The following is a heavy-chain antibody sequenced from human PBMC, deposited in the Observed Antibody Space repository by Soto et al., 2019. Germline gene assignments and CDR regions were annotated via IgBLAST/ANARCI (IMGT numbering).Heavy chain of an antibody. D-gene: IGHD6-13*01. CDR3: ARVGYDSTWAFDY. V-gene: IGHV4-4*08. J-gene: IGHJ4*02. Sequence: SETLSLTCTVSGGSIGSYYWNWIRLPPGQGLEWLGYYSFTGITNYNPSLKSRVTISADTSKNQFSLKLSSVTAADTAVYYCARVGYDSTWAFDYWGQGTVVTVSS. CDR2: YSFTGIT. CDR1: GGSIGSYY.